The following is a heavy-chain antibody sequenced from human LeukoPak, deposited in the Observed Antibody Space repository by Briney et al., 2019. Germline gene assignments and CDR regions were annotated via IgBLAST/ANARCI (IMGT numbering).Heavy chain of an antibody. D-gene: IGHD3-10*01. V-gene: IGHV4-4*07. J-gene: IGHJ5*02. CDR3: ARSYIMVRGVSWFDP. CDR1: GGSISSYY. CDR2: IYTSGST. Sequence: SETLSLTCTVSGGSISSYYWSWIRQPAGKGLEWIGRIYTSGSTNYNPSLKSRVTMSVDTSKNQFSLKLSSVTAADTAVYYCARSYIMVRGVSWFDPWGQGTLVTVSS.